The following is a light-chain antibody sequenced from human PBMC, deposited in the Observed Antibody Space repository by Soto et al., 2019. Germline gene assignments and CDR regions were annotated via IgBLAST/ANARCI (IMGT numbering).Light chain of an antibody. CDR1: QSVSGRY. J-gene: IGKJ4*01. CDR2: GAS. V-gene: IGKV3-20*01. CDR3: QHYGTSGVT. Sequence: EMVLRQSPGTLSLSPGEGATLSCRASQSVSGRYLAWYQHQRGQPPRLVIYGASKRAADIPDRFSGTGSDTDFTLTISRLEPDDVAVYYCQHYGTSGVTFGGGTRVEIK.